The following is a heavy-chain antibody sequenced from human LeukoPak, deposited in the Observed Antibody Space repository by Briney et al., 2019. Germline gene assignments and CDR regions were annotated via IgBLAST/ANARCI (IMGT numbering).Heavy chain of an antibody. CDR3: ARFETSPGGVAFDI. CDR2: VSGDGGST. V-gene: IGHV3-23*01. CDR1: GFTFSSYA. D-gene: IGHD1-1*01. J-gene: IGHJ3*02. Sequence: PGGSLRLSCVASGFTFSSYAMSWVRQAPGKGLEWVSAVSGDGGSTFYADSVKGRFTISRDNFKSTLYLQMNSLRAEDTAVYYCARFETSPGGVAFDIWGQGTMVTVSS.